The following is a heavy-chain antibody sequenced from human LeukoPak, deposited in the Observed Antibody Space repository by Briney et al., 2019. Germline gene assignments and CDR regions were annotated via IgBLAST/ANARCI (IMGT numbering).Heavy chain of an antibody. CDR3: ARERVEAFDV. Sequence: SETLSLTCTVSGGSISSSNYYWGWIRQPPGKGLEWIGSIYYSWDTYYNPSLKSRVTISVDTSKNQFSLKLSSVTAADTAVYYCARERVEAFDVWGQGTMVTVSS. CDR1: GGSISSSNYY. CDR2: IYYSWDT. V-gene: IGHV4-39*07. D-gene: IGHD2-21*01. J-gene: IGHJ3*01.